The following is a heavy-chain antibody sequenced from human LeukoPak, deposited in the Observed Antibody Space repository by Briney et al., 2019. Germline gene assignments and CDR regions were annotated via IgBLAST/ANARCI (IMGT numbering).Heavy chain of an antibody. V-gene: IGHV1-2*02. CDR1: GYTFTGYY. D-gene: IGHD2-15*01. J-gene: IGHJ4*02. Sequence: ASVKVSCKASGYTFTGYYMHWVRQAPGQGLEWMGWINPNSGGTNYAQKFQGRVTMTRDTSISTAYMEPSRLRSDDTAVYYCAGGYCSGGSCYDFDYWGQGTLVTVSS. CDR2: INPNSGGT. CDR3: AGGYCSGGSCYDFDY.